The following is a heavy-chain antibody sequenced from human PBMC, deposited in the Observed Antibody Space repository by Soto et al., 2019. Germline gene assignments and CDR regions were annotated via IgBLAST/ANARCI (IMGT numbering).Heavy chain of an antibody. V-gene: IGHV1-18*01. J-gene: IGHJ3*02. CDR2: ISGYNSNT. CDR1: GYTLFSYG. D-gene: IGHD6-13*01. Sequence: ALVKVSCKASGYTLFSYGISRGRKAPGQGLEWMGWISGYNSNTNYAQKLQGRVTMTTDTSTSTAYMELRSLRSDDTAVYYCASRGSSSWYSVNAFDIWGQGTMVTVSS. CDR3: ASRGSSSWYSVNAFDI.